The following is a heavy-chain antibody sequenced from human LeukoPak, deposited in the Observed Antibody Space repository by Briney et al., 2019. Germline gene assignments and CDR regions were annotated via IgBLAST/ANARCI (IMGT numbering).Heavy chain of an antibody. CDR3: ARSLSGRHHEQQLVGGIDY. J-gene: IGHJ4*02. Sequence: PSETLSLTCAVYGGSFSGYYWSWIRQPPGKGLEWIGEINHSGSTNYNPPLKSRVTISVDTSKNPFSLKLSSVTAADTAVYYCARSLSGRHHEQQLVGGIDYWGQGTLVTVSS. D-gene: IGHD6-13*01. CDR2: INHSGST. V-gene: IGHV4-34*01. CDR1: GGSFSGYY.